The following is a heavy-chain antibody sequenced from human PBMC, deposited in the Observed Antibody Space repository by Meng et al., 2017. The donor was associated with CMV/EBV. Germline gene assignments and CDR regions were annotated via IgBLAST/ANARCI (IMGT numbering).Heavy chain of an antibody. J-gene: IGHJ4*02. D-gene: IGHD3-10*01. CDR2: ISWNSGSI. Sequence: SLKISCAASGFTFADSAMHWVRHAPGKGLEWVSGISWNSGSIGYADSVKGRFTISRDNAKNSLYLQMNSLRAEDTAVYYCARAAGSLLRYYFDYWGQGTLVTVSS. V-gene: IGHV3-9*01. CDR1: GFTFADSA. CDR3: ARAAGSLLRYYFDY.